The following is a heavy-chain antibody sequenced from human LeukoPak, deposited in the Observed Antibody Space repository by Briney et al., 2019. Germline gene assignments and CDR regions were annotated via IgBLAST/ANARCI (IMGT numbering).Heavy chain of an antibody. CDR2: VDPEDGET. Sequence: ASVKISCKVSGYTFTDYYMHWVQQAPGKGLEWMGLVDPEDGETIYAEKFQGRVTITADTSTDTAYMELSSLRSEDTAVYYCATQYSGSDDEPVGYWGQGTLVTVSS. CDR1: GYTFTDYY. CDR3: ATQYSGSDDEPVGY. J-gene: IGHJ4*02. D-gene: IGHD1-26*01. V-gene: IGHV1-69-2*01.